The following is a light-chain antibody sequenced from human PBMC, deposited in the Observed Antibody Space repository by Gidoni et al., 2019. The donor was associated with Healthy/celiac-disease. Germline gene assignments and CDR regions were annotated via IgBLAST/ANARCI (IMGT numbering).Light chain of an antibody. CDR2: EGS. V-gene: IGLV2-23*01. Sequence: QSALTQPSSVSVSPGQSITISCTGTISDVGSYNLVYWYQQTPGKAPKHMIYEGSKRPSGVSNRFSGSKSGNTASLTICGLQAEDEDDYYCCSYAGSYVFGTGTKVTVL. CDR1: ISDVGSYNL. J-gene: IGLJ1*01. CDR3: CSYAGSYV.